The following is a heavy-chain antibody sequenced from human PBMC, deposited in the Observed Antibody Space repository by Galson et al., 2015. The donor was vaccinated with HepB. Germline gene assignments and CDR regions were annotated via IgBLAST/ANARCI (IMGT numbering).Heavy chain of an antibody. D-gene: IGHD3-3*01. J-gene: IGHJ5*02. V-gene: IGHV3-23*01. CDR1: GFTFSSYS. Sequence: SLRLSCAASGFTFSSYSMNWVRQAPGKGLEWVSAISYSGGSTYYADSVKGRFTISRDNFKTTLYLQMNSLRAEDTAVYYCARVQGDTISGVVIPRGWFDPWGQGTLVTVSS. CDR3: ARVQGDTISGVVIPRGWFDP. CDR2: ISYSGGST.